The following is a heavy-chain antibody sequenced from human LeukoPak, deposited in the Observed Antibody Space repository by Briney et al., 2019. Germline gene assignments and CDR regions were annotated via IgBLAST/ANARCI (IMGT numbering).Heavy chain of an antibody. Sequence: SETLSLTCAVSGGSISSGGYSWSWIRQPPGKGLEWIGYIYHSGSTYYNPSLKSRVTMSVDTSKNQFSLKLSSVTAADTAVYYCARDAESRGPFWSYNWFDPWGQGTLVTVSS. J-gene: IGHJ5*02. CDR2: IYHSGST. CDR3: ARDAESRGPFWSYNWFDP. D-gene: IGHD3-3*01. V-gene: IGHV4-30-2*01. CDR1: GGSISSGGYS.